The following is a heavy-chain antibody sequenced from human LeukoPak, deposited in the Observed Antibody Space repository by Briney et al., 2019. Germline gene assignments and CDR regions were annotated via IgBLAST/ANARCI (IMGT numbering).Heavy chain of an antibody. V-gene: IGHV4-4*07. D-gene: IGHD2-21*01. Sequence: AETDSLTCTVSGGSISSYYWSWIRQPPGKGLEWIGRTYTSGTINYNPSLKSRVTMSVDTSKNKLSLKLSSVTAADTAVYYCARGAYYCESASWGQGALGTVSS. CDR1: GGSISSYY. J-gene: IGHJ4*02. CDR3: ARGAYYCESAS. CDR2: TYTSGTI.